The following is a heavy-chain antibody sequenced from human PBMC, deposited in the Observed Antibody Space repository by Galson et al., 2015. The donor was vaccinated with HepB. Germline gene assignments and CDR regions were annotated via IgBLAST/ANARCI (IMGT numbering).Heavy chain of an antibody. CDR1: GYTFTSYA. J-gene: IGHJ3*02. V-gene: IGHV1-3*01. Sequence: SVKVSCKASGYTFTSYAMHWVRQAPGQRLEWMGWINAGNGNTKYSQKFQGRVTITRDTSASTAYMEVSSLRSEDTAVYYCARDPTVTGDAFDIWGQGTTVTVSS. D-gene: IGHD4-17*01. CDR2: INAGNGNT. CDR3: ARDPTVTGDAFDI.